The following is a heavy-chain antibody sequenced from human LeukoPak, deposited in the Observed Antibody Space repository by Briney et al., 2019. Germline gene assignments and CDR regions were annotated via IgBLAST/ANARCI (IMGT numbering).Heavy chain of an antibody. CDR1: GFTFSRYW. D-gene: IGHD3-22*01. V-gene: IGHV3-7*01. J-gene: IGHJ5*02. CDR3: ARKLYYYDTSPAGWFDP. CDR2: INQDGSGE. Sequence: GGSLRLSCAASGFTFSRYWMTWVRQGQGKGLEWVATINQDGSGEYYVDSVKGRFTISRDNAKNSLYLQISGLRAEDTAVYHCARKLYYYDTSPAGWFDPWGQGTLVTVS.